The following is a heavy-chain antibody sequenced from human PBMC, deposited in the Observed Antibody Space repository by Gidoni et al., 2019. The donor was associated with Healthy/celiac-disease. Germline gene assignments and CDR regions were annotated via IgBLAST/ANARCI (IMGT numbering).Heavy chain of an antibody. V-gene: IGHV2-5*01. J-gene: IGHJ4*02. D-gene: IGHD6-13*01. CDR3: ALTGGIAAAGSFDY. CDR1: GFSLSTSGVG. Sequence: QITLTESGPTLVKPTQTLTLTCTFSGFSLSTSGVGVGWIRQPPGKALQWLALIYWNDDKRYSPSLKSRLTITKDTSKNQVVLTMTNMDPVDTATYYCALTGGIAAAGSFDYWGQGTLVTVSS. CDR2: IYWNDDK.